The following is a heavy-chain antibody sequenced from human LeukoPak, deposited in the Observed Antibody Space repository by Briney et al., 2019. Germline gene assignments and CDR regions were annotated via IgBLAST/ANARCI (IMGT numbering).Heavy chain of an antibody. J-gene: IGHJ6*03. Sequence: GASVKVSCKASGGTFSSYAISWVRQAPGQGLEWMGGIIPIFGTANYAQKLQGRVTMTTDTSTSTAYMELRSLRSEDTAVYYCARGRGGGQVVYYYMDVWGKGTTVTVSS. CDR3: ARGRGGGQVVYYYMDV. V-gene: IGHV1-69*05. D-gene: IGHD2-15*01. CDR2: IIPIFGTA. CDR1: GGTFSSYA.